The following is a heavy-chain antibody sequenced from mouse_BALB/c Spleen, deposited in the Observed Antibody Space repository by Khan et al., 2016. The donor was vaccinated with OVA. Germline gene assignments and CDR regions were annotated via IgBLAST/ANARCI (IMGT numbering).Heavy chain of an antibody. CDR1: GFNIKDYY. Sequence: EVQLQQSGAELVRPGALVKLSCKASGFNIKDYYMLWVKQRPEQGLEWIGWIDPENGNTIYDPKFQAKASITADTSSNTAYLQLSSLTSEDTAVYYCAGMGDGNYWFAYWGQGTLVTVSA. CDR3: AGMGDGNYWFAY. V-gene: IGHV14-1*02. J-gene: IGHJ3*01. CDR2: IDPENGNT. D-gene: IGHD2-1*01.